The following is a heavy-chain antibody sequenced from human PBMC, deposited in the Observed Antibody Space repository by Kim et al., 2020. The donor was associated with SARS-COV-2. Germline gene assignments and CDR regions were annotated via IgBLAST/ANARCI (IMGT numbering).Heavy chain of an antibody. V-gene: IGHV1-46*01. CDR2: INPSGGST. CDR1: GYTFINFY. D-gene: IGHD6-25*01. Sequence: ASVKVSCKASGYTFINFYMHWVRQTPGQGLEWMGKINPSGGSTNFAREFQGRITMTSDTSTSTVSMDLSSLRSEDTAMYYCARDPCGSGCAFDIWGRGAMVTVSS. CDR3: ARDPCGSGCAFDI. J-gene: IGHJ3*02.